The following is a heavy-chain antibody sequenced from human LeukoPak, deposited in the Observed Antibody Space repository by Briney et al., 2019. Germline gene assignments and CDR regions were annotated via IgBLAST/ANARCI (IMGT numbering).Heavy chain of an antibody. Sequence: PSETLSLTCAVYGGSFSGYYWSWIRQPPGKGLEWIGEINHSGSTNYNPSLKSRVTISVDTSKNQFSLKLSSVTAADTAVYYCARHYVWGSYRYTGPLGFDYWGQGTLVTVSS. CDR1: GGSFSGYY. J-gene: IGHJ4*02. CDR2: INHSGST. V-gene: IGHV4-34*01. CDR3: ARHYVWGSYRYTGPLGFDY. D-gene: IGHD3-16*02.